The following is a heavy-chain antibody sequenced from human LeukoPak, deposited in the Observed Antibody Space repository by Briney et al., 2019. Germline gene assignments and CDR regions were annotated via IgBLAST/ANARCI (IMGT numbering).Heavy chain of an antibody. J-gene: IGHJ6*03. D-gene: IGHD1-26*01. CDR1: GSSFLSYA. Sequence: ASVKVSCKASGSSFLSYAISWVRQVPGQVLEGLGWISAYNAKTSYSQNLQGRVTMTTDTSTSTAYMELRSLRSDDTAVYFCARSSGSSEPRYYYYMDVWGTGTTVIISS. V-gene: IGHV1-18*01. CDR2: ISAYNAKT. CDR3: ARSSGSSEPRYYYYMDV.